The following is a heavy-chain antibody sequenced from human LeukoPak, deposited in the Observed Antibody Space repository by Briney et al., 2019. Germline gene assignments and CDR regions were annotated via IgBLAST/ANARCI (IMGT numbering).Heavy chain of an antibody. Sequence: GGSLRLSCSASGFTFSRYPMHWVRQAPGKGLEYVSAISSYGNDIYYADSVQGRFTISRDNSMDALYLQMTSLRPGDTAVYYCVILIGYTGHDRGGDYWGQGSLGIV. V-gene: IGHV3-64D*06. J-gene: IGHJ4*02. CDR2: ISSYGNDI. CDR1: GFTFSRYP. CDR3: VILIGYTGHDRGGDY. D-gene: IGHD5-12*01.